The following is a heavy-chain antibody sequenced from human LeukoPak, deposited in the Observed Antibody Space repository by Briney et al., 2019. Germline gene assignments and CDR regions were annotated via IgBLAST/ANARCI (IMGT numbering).Heavy chain of an antibody. V-gene: IGHV3-48*01. CDR2: ISSSSSIR. D-gene: IGHD3-16*01. CDR3: RGVRGGTEADY. Sequence: PGGSLRLSCAASGFTFSNYSMNWVRQAPGKGLEWVSYISSSSSIRYYADSVKGRFTISRDNAKNSLYLKKNSLRAEDTAVYYCRGVRGGTEADYWGQGTLVTVSS. CDR1: GFTFSNYS. J-gene: IGHJ4*02.